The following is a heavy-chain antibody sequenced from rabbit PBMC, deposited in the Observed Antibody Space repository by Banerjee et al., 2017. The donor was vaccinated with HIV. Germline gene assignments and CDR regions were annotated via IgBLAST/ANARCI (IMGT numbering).Heavy chain of an antibody. V-gene: IGHV1S45*01. J-gene: IGHJ6*01. CDR1: GFDLSSGYY. D-gene: IGHD7-1*01. CDR2: IYTGSGGST. CDR3: ARNEYTGTAYDL. Sequence: QEQLVESGGGLVQPGGSLKLSCKASGFDLSSGYYMCWVRQAPGKGLEWIGCIYTGSGGSTYYANWAKGRFTISKTSSTTVTLQMASLTAADTATYFCARNEYTGTAYDLWGPGTLVTVS.